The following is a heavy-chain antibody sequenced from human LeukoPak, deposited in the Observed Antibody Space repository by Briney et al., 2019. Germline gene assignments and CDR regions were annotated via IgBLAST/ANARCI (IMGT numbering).Heavy chain of an antibody. CDR1: GFTFSSYW. CDR3: ARATYYYDSSGYYHYFDY. J-gene: IGHJ4*02. Sequence: GGSLRLSCAASGFTFSSYWMHWVRQAPGKGLVWVSRISSDGSSTSYADSVKGRFTISRDNAKNTLYLQMNSLRAEDTAVYYCARATYYYDSSGYYHYFDYWGQGTLVPVSS. V-gene: IGHV3-74*01. D-gene: IGHD3-22*01. CDR2: ISSDGSST.